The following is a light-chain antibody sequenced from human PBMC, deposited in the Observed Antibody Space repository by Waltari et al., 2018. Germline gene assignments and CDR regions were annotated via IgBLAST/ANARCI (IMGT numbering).Light chain of an antibody. J-gene: IGKJ2*01. V-gene: IGKV4-1*01. CDR3: QQFYITPQT. Sequence: DIVMTPSPDSLAVSLGERATINCRSSRTVFFSSNNKDFLSWYQQRPGQPPKLLIYWASTRESGVPDRFSGSGSGTNFTLTINGLQAEDVAVYYCQQFYITPQTFGQGTRVEIK. CDR2: WAS. CDR1: RTVFFSSNNKDF.